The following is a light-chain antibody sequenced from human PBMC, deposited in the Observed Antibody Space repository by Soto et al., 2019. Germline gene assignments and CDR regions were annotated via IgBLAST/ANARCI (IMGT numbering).Light chain of an antibody. V-gene: IGKV1-5*03. J-gene: IGKJ2*02. CDR1: QSISSW. CDR3: QQYTSYFST. Sequence: DIQMTQSPSTLSASIGDRVTITCRASQSISSWLAWYQQKPGKVPKLLIYKASNLESGVPSRFSGSGSGTEFTLTISSLQPDDFATYYCQQYTSYFSTFGQGTKLEIK. CDR2: KAS.